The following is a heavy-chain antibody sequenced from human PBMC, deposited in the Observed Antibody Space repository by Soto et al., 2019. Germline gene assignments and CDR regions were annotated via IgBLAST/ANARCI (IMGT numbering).Heavy chain of an antibody. CDR1: GFTFSSYG. J-gene: IGHJ4*02. CDR3: ARDRPEYCSGGSCYSGLDY. Sequence: PGGSLRLSCAASGFTFSSYGMHWVRQAPGKGLEWVAVIWYDGSNKYYADSVKGRFTISRDNSKNTLYLQMNSLRADDTAVYYCARDRPEYCSGGSCYSGLDYWGQGT. V-gene: IGHV3-33*01. D-gene: IGHD2-15*01. CDR2: IWYDGSNK.